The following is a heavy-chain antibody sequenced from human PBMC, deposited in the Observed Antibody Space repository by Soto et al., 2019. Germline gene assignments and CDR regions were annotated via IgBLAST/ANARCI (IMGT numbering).Heavy chain of an antibody. CDR1: GYTFTSYD. Sequence: QVQLVQSGAEVKKPGASVKVSCKAAGYTFTSYDVNWVRQATGQGPEWMGWVSPNTGSTGNAQKFQGRGPMTSDTSTNPAYMELSSLRSEDTAVYYCATKYDFWTVYSHPREDAFDIWGQGTLVIVSS. V-gene: IGHV1-8*01. J-gene: IGHJ3*02. CDR2: VSPNTGST. CDR3: ATKYDFWTVYSHPREDAFDI. D-gene: IGHD3-3*01.